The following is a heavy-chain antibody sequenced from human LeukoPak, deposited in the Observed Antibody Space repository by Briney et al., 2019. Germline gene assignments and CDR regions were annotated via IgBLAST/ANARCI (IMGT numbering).Heavy chain of an antibody. CDR2: IYYSGST. D-gene: IGHD4-23*01. Sequence: SETLSLTCTVSGGSISSHYWSWIRQPPGKGLEWIGYIYYSGSTNYNPSLKSRVTISVDTSKNQFSLKLSSVTAADTAVYYCASFYGGNSGGFDYWGQGTLVTVSS. CDR3: ASFYGGNSGGFDY. V-gene: IGHV4-59*11. CDR1: GGSISSHY. J-gene: IGHJ4*02.